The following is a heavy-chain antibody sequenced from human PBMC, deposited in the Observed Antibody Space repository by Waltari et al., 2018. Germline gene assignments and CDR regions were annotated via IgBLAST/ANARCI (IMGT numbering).Heavy chain of an antibody. J-gene: IGHJ4*02. CDR1: GFTLNTFG. D-gene: IGHD3-22*01. CDR3: AKDLAFYYDRSRLYEYYFDY. CDR2: LPYQGHNR. V-gene: IGHV3-30*02. Sequence: QVQLVESGGGVVQPGGSLRLSCVASGFTLNTFGIHWFRQAPGKGLEWVAYLPYQGHNRDYADSVKGRFTISRDNSMTTVFLQMNSLRAEDTAIYYCAKDLAFYYDRSRLYEYYFDYWGQGTLVTVSS.